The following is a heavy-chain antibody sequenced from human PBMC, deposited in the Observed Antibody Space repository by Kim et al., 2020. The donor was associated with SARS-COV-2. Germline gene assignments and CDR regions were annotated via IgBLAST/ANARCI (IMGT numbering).Heavy chain of an antibody. J-gene: IGHJ4*02. V-gene: IGHV3-23*01. Sequence: GGSLRLSCAASGFTFSSYAMSWVRQAPGKGPEWVSLVCGSGGSTYHADSVEGRFAISRDNSKKTLYLQMNSLRAEDTALYYCAKGESNNWYFFDYWHQG. CDR2: VCGSGGST. D-gene: IGHD6-13*01. CDR3: AKGESNNWYFFDY. CDR1: GFTFSSYA.